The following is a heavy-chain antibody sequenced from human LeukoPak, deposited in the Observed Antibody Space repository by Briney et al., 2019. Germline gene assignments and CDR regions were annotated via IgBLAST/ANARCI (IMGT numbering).Heavy chain of an antibody. D-gene: IGHD3-3*01. CDR2: ISAYNGRT. CDR1: GYTFTSYG. J-gene: IGHJ4*02. V-gene: IGHV1-18*01. CDR3: AYAYYDFWSGYYSY. Sequence: LVASVKVSCKASGYTFTSYGISWVRQAPGQGLEWMGWISAYNGRTYYAQNLQGRVTMTTDTATSTAYMELSSLRSEDTAVYYCAYAYYDFWSGYYSYWGQGTLVTVSS.